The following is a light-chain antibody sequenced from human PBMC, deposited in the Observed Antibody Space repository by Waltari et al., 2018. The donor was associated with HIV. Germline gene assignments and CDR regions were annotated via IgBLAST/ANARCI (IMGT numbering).Light chain of an antibody. J-gene: IGLJ3*02. V-gene: IGLV2-14*03. CDR1: NNDVGGYGY. Sequence: QSALTQPASVSGSPGQSITISCTGSNNDVGGYGYVSWYQQHPGKAPKPLIFEIDHRPSGVSSRISGSKSGNTASLTLSGLQTEDEATDYCCSYATSNVWLFGGGTRLTVL. CDR3: CSYATSNVWL. CDR2: EID.